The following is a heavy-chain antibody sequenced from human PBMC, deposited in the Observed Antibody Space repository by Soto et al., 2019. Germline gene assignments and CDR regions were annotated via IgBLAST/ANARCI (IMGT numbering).Heavy chain of an antibody. CDR1: GGSISSYY. D-gene: IGHD6-13*01. V-gene: IGHV4-59*01. J-gene: IGHJ5*02. CDR2: TYYSGST. Sequence: SETLSLTCTVSGGSISSYYWSWIRQPPGKGLEWIGYTYYSGSTNYNPSLKSRVTISVDTSKNQFSLKLSSVTAADTAVYYCAREGAAGSNNWFDPWGQGTLVTVSS. CDR3: AREGAAGSNNWFDP.